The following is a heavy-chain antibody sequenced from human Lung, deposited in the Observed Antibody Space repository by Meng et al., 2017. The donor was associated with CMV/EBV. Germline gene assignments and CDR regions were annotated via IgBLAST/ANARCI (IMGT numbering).Heavy chain of an antibody. CDR3: AKDDPVLHQ. J-gene: IGHJ4*02. Sequence: VESVEAGGGVVLPRGSMMRSVEAYRFNFTSYGMHWVRQAPGKGLEWVACILYDESDKYYGESVKGRLTISSDTSRNTLDLQMNSLRPEDTGVYYCAKDDPVLHQWGQGTLVTVSS. CDR2: ILYDESDK. V-gene: IGHV3-30*02. CDR1: RFNFTSYG.